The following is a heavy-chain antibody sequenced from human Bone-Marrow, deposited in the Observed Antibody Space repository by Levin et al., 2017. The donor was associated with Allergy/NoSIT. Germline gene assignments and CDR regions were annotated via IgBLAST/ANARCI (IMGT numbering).Heavy chain of an antibody. V-gene: IGHV3-66*01. CDR3: ARDQEYYHGSGSYVDYYYYYMDV. CDR1: GLPANRNW. Sequence: RAGGSLRLSCKVFGLPANRNWISWVRQAPGKGLDWVSVIYSGGTTSYGDSSRGRFTISRDDSLNTVYLQMNSLRGEDTAVYYCARDQEYYHGSGSYVDYYYYYMDVWGKGTTVTVSS. J-gene: IGHJ6*03. D-gene: IGHD3-10*01. CDR2: IYSGGTT.